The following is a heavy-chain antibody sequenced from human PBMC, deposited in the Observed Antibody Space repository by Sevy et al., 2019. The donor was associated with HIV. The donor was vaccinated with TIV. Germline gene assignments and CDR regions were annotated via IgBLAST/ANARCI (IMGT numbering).Heavy chain of an antibody. J-gene: IGHJ6*02. CDR3: ARGRTTYYYDSSGHPQIYGMDV. D-gene: IGHD3-22*01. CDR2: IIPIFGTA. CDR1: GGTFSSYA. Sequence: ASVKVSCKASGGTFSSYAISWVRQAPGQGLEWMGGIIPIFGTANYAQKFQGRVTITADESTSTAYMELSSLRSEDTAVYYCARGRTTYYYDSSGHPQIYGMDVWGQGTTVTVSS. V-gene: IGHV1-69*13.